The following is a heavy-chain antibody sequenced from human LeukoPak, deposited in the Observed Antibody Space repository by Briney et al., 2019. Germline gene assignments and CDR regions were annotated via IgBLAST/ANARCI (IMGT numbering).Heavy chain of an antibody. CDR3: ARAGTVTHNYVSWSRQNYYMDV. CDR2: ISYDGSNK. CDR1: GFTFSSYA. D-gene: IGHD3-16*01. J-gene: IGHJ6*03. Sequence: GGSLRLSCAASGFTFSSYAMHWVRQAPGKGLEWVAVISYDGSNKYYADSVKGRFTISRDNSKNTLYLQMNSLRAEDTAVYYCARAGTVTHNYVSWSRQNYYMDVWGKGTTVTVSS. V-gene: IGHV3-30*04.